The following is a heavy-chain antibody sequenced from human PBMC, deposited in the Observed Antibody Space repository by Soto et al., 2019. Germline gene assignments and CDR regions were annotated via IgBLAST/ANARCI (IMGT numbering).Heavy chain of an antibody. D-gene: IGHD4-17*01. CDR1: GFTFSSYS. CDR2: ISSSSSYI. V-gene: IGHV3-21*01. CDR3: ARDATVTTSGKPDY. Sequence: PVGSLRLSCAASGFTFSSYSMNWVRQAPGKGLEWVSSISSSSSYIYYADSVKGRFSISRDNAKNSLYLQMNSLRAEDTAVYYCARDATVTTSGKPDYWGQGTLVTVSS. J-gene: IGHJ4*02.